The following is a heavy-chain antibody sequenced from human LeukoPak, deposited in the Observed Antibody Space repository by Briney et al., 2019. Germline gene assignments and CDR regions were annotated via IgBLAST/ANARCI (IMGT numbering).Heavy chain of an antibody. V-gene: IGHV3-23*01. Sequence: GGSLRLSCAASGFTFSNYAMSWVRQALGKWLEWVSGIRGSGDSTYYGGSVKGRFTISRDNSENTLYLEMNSLRAEDTGVYYCAKEKQRNFDYWGQGALVTVSS. CDR3: AKEKQRNFDY. J-gene: IGHJ4*02. CDR1: GFTFSNYA. CDR2: IRGSGDST.